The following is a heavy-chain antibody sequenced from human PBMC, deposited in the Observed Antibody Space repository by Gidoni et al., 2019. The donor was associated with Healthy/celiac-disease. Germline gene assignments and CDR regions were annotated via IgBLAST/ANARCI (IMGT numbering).Heavy chain of an antibody. CDR2: IYYSGST. CDR3: AMTVGSTLDY. J-gene: IGHJ4*02. Sequence: QVQLQESGPGLVKPSETLSLTCTVSGGSVCSGSYYWIWIRQPPGKGLEWIWYIYYSGSTNYNPSLNSRVTISVDTSKNQFSLKLSSVTAADTAVYYCAMTVGSTLDYCGQGTLVTVSS. CDR1: GGSVCSGSYY. D-gene: IGHD1-26*01. V-gene: IGHV4-61*01.